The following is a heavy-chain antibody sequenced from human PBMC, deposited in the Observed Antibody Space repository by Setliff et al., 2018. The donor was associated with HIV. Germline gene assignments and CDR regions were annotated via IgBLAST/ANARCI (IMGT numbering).Heavy chain of an antibody. Sequence: ASVKVSCKASGYTFTAYFMHWVRQAPGQGLEWMGRIIPNSGGTNYAQKFQGRVTMTRDTSISTGYMELSRLRSDDTAVYYCATKVYCTNGVCLDAFDIWGQRTMGTVSS. CDR2: IIPNSGGT. D-gene: IGHD2-8*01. V-gene: IGHV1-2*06. J-gene: IGHJ3*02. CDR1: GYTFTAYF. CDR3: ATKVYCTNGVCLDAFDI.